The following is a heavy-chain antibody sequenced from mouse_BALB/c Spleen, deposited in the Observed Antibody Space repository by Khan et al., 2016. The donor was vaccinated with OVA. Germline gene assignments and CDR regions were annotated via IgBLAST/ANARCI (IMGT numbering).Heavy chain of an antibody. CDR1: GYSITSDYA. Sequence: EVQLQESGPGLVKPSQSLSLTCTVTGYSITSDYAWNWIRQFPGNKLEWMGYISYSGDTSYLPSLKSRISITRDTSKNQFFLQLNSVTTEDSATYYCARWFAYWGQGTLVTVS. CDR3: ARWFAY. J-gene: IGHJ3*01. CDR2: ISYSGDT. V-gene: IGHV3-2*02.